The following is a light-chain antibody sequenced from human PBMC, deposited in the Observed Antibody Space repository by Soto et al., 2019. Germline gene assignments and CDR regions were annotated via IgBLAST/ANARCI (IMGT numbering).Light chain of an antibody. CDR1: SSDVGGYNY. CDR3: SSYTSSSTRV. CDR2: DVS. Sequence: QSVLTQPASVSGSPGQSITISCTGTSSDVGGYNYVSWYQQHPGKAPKLMIYDVSNRPSGVSNRFSGSKSANTASLTISGLQAEEEADYYCSSYTSSSTRVFGTGTKVTVL. J-gene: IGLJ1*01. V-gene: IGLV2-14*01.